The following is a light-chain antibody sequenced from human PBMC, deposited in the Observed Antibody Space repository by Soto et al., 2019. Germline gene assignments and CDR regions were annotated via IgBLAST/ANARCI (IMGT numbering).Light chain of an antibody. Sequence: QSVLTQPPSVSGAPGQRVTISCTGSSSNIGAGYNVPWYQQVPGTAPKLLIYGDSNRPSGVPDRFSGSKSGTSASLAITGLQAEDEADYYCRSYDSSLSGWLFGGGTKLTVL. V-gene: IGLV1-40*01. J-gene: IGLJ3*02. CDR3: RSYDSSLSGWL. CDR2: GDS. CDR1: SSNIGAGYN.